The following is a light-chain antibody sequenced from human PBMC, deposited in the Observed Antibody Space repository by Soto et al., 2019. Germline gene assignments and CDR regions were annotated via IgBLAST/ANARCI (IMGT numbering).Light chain of an antibody. CDR3: QQYGSSSWM. CDR1: QSVSSSY. CDR2: GAS. Sequence: EIALTQSPGTLSLPPGERATLSCRASQSVSSSYLAWYQQKPGQAPRLLIYGASSRATGIPDRFSGSGSGTDFTLTISRLEPEDFAVYYCQQYGSSSWMFGQGTKVEIK. V-gene: IGKV3-20*01. J-gene: IGKJ1*01.